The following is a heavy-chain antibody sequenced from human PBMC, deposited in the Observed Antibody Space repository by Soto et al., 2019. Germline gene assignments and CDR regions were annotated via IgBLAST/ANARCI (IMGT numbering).Heavy chain of an antibody. D-gene: IGHD2-21*02. CDR2: ISTYNGFT. CDR1: GYTFTSYG. J-gene: IGHJ4*02. CDR3: ARETYGDFCY. Sequence: QVQLVQSGVEVKKPGASVKVPCKASGYTFTSYGITWVRQAPGQGLEWMGWISTYNGFTNYAQNLQGRVTMTTDTSTNTAYMELRSLRSDDTAVYYCARETYGDFCYWGQGTLVTVSS. V-gene: IGHV1-18*01.